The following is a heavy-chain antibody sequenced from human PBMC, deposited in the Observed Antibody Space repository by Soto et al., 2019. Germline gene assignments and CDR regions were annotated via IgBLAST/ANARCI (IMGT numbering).Heavy chain of an antibody. CDR1: GLTFSTYG. CDR2: IGTAGDT. V-gene: IGHV3-13*01. D-gene: IGHD5-18*01. CDR3: ARGGRGYTDGTASRGLGY. J-gene: IGHJ4*02. Sequence: VQLVESGGGLVQPGGSLRLSCAASGLTFSTYGMHWVRQATGKGLEWVSGIGTAGDTYYPDSVKGRFTNTRENAKNSLDLQMSSLRAEDTAVYYRARGGRGYTDGTASRGLGYWGQGTLVTVSS.